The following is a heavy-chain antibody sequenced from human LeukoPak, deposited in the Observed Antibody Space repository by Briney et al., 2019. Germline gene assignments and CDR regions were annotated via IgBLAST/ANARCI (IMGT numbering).Heavy chain of an antibody. D-gene: IGHD2-2*01. J-gene: IGHJ5*02. CDR3: ARDITSGTFDP. V-gene: IGHV3-30-3*01. CDR1: GFTFDNYA. Sequence: GGSLRLSCAASGFTFDNYAMHWVRQAPAKGLEWVAVISYGGNNEFYANSVKGRFTISRDNSKNTLYLQMNSLRAEDTAVYYCARDITSGTFDPWGQGTLVTVSS. CDR2: ISYGGNNE.